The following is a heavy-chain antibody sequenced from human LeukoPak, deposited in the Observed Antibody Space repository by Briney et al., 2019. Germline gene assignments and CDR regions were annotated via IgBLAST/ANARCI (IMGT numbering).Heavy chain of an antibody. J-gene: IGHJ4*02. Sequence: PGGSLRLSCAASGFTFSSYGMSWVRQAPGKGLEWVSAISGSGGSTYYADSVKGRFTISRDNSKNTLYLQMNSLRAEDTAVYYCAKSDAFPYYDILTGYSGGSYYFDYWGQGTLVTVSS. V-gene: IGHV3-23*01. CDR2: ISGSGGST. D-gene: IGHD3-9*01. CDR3: AKSDAFPYYDILTGYSGGSYYFDY. CDR1: GFTFSSYG.